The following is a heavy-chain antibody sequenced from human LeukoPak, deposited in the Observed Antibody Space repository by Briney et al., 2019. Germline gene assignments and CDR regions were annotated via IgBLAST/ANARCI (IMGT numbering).Heavy chain of an antibody. J-gene: IGHJ1*01. CDR1: GFSVGNNC. Sequence: GGSLRLSCAASGFSVGNNCMSWVRQAPGKGLEWVSVIYSGGSTFYADSVKGRFTISRDNSKNTLYLQMNSLRAEDTAVYYCASDSYSPEYFQHWGQGTLVTVSS. CDR3: ASDSYSPEYFQH. CDR2: IYSGGST. D-gene: IGHD2-15*01. V-gene: IGHV3-66*01.